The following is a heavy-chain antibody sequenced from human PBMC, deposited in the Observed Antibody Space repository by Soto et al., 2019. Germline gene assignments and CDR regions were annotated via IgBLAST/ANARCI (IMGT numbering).Heavy chain of an antibody. CDR1: GGTFSSYA. V-gene: IGHV1-69*01. CDR2: IIPIFGTA. Sequence: QVQLVQSGAEVKKPGSSVKVSCKASGGTFSSYAISWVRQAAGQGLEWMGGIIPIFGTANYAQKFQGRVTITADESASTAYMELSSLRSEDTAVYYCARANFGDGYNYPHDYWGQGTLVTVSS. CDR3: ARANFGDGYNYPHDY. D-gene: IGHD5-12*01. J-gene: IGHJ4*02.